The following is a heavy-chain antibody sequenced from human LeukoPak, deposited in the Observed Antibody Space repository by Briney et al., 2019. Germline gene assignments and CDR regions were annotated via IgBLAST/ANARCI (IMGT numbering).Heavy chain of an antibody. CDR1: GGTFSSYT. Sequence: SVKVSCKASGGTFSSYTISWVRQAPGPGLEWMGRIIPILGIANYAQKFQGRVTITADKSTSTAYMELSSLRSEDTAVYYCASRLALYNWNSLDYWGQGTLVTVSS. J-gene: IGHJ4*02. CDR3: ASRLALYNWNSLDY. D-gene: IGHD1-7*01. CDR2: IIPILGIA. V-gene: IGHV1-69*02.